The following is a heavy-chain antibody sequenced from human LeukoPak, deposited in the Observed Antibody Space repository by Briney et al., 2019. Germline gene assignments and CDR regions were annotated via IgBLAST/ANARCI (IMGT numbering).Heavy chain of an antibody. CDR1: GGSISSSRYY. CDR2: IYYSGST. Sequence: PSETLSLTCTVSGGSISSSRYYWGWIRQPPAKGLEWIGSIYYSGSTYYNPSLKSRVTISVDTSKNQFSLKLSSVTAADTAVYYCARQGRSTVTTIDYWGQGTLVTVSS. D-gene: IGHD4-17*01. J-gene: IGHJ4*02. V-gene: IGHV4-39*01. CDR3: ARQGRSTVTTIDY.